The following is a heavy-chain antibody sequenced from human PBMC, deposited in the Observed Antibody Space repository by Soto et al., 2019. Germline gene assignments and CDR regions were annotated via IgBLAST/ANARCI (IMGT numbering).Heavy chain of an antibody. CDR1: GFTVSSNY. Sequence: GGSLRLSCAASGFTVSSNYMSWVRQAPGKGLEWVSVIYSGGSTYYADSVKGRFTISRDNSKNTLYLQMNSLRAEDTAVYYCARVVLWFGEPPHCYYHYGMDVWGRGSTVTVSS. V-gene: IGHV3-66*01. J-gene: IGHJ6*02. CDR2: IYSGGST. D-gene: IGHD3-10*01. CDR3: ARVVLWFGEPPHCYYHYGMDV.